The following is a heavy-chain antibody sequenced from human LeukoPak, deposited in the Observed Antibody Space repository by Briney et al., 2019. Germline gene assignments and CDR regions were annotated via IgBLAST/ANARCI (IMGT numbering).Heavy chain of an antibody. D-gene: IGHD2-15*01. CDR1: GGTFSSYA. J-gene: IGHJ4*02. CDR2: ISNNGGYT. V-gene: IGHV3-23*01. CDR3: AKQLGYCSDGSCYFPY. Sequence: GASVKVPCKASGGTFSSYAIGWVRQAPGKGLEWVSAISNNGGYTYYADSVQGRFTISRDNSKSTLCLQMNSLRAEDTAVYYCAKQLGYCSDGSCYFPYWGQGTLVTVSS.